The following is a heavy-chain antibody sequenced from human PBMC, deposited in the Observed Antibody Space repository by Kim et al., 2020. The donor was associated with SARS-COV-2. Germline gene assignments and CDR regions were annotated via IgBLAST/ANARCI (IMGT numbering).Heavy chain of an antibody. CDR3: ARVGIQLWKQGWFDP. Sequence: KFQGRVTMTRNTSISTAYMELSGLRSEDTAVYYCARVGIQLWKQGWFDPWGQGTLVTVSS. D-gene: IGHD5-18*01. J-gene: IGHJ5*02. V-gene: IGHV1-8*01.